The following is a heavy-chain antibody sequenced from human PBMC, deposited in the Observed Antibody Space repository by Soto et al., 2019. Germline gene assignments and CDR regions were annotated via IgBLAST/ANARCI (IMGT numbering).Heavy chain of an antibody. V-gene: IGHV1-69*12. J-gene: IGHJ4*02. CDR2: IIPIFGTA. CDR3: ARDPPQAQCLESEPFDY. CDR1: GGTFSSYA. D-gene: IGHD6-19*01. Sequence: QVQLVQSGAEVKKPGSSVKVSCKASGGTFSSYAISWVRQAPGQGLEWMGGIIPIFGTANYAQKFQGRVTITADESTSTAYMELSSLISEDTSVYYCARDPPQAQCLESEPFDYWGQGTLVTVSS.